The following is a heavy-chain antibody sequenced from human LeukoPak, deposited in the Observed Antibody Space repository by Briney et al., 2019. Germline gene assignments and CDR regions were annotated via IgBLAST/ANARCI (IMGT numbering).Heavy chain of an antibody. J-gene: IGHJ4*02. CDR1: GGSISSYY. V-gene: IGHV4-59*01. CDR2: IYYSGST. D-gene: IGHD3-16*01. Sequence: SETLSLTCTVSGGSISSYYWSWIRQPPGKGLEWTGYIYYSGSTNYNPSLKSRVTISADTSKNHFSLKLNSVTTADTAVYYCTRGAGWLIDYWGQGILVTVPS. CDR3: TRGAGWLIDY.